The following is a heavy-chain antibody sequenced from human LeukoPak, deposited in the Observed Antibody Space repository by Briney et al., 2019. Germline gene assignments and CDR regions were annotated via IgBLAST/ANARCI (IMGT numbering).Heavy chain of an antibody. CDR3: AKHRDIVYYFDY. CDR1: GSTFSSYA. V-gene: IGHV3-23*01. D-gene: IGHD2-15*01. J-gene: IGHJ4*02. CDR2: ISGSGGST. Sequence: GGSLRLSCAASGSTFSSYAMSWVRQAPGKGLEWVSAISGSGGSTYYADSVKGRFTISRDNSKNTLYLQMNSLRAEDTAVYYCAKHRDIVYYFDYWGQGTLVTVSS.